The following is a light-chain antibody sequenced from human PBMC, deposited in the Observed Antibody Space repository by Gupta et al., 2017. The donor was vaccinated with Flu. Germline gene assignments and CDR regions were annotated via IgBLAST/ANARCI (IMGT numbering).Light chain of an antibody. Sequence: ISCTGTSSDVGGYNFVSWYQQRPGKAPKLMIYDVNNRPAGVSNRFSGSKSGNTASLTISGLQAEDETDYYCSSYTDTSTFYVFGTGTKVTVV. CDR3: SSYTDTSTFYV. V-gene: IGLV2-14*04. J-gene: IGLJ1*01. CDR1: SSDVGGYNF. CDR2: DVN.